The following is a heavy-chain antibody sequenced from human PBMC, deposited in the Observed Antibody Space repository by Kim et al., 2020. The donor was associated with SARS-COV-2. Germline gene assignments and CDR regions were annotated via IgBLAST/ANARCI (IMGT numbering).Heavy chain of an antibody. V-gene: IGHV1-3*01. CDR3: AGAMVRGVITPYAFDI. D-gene: IGHD3-10*01. CDR2: INAGNGNT. J-gene: IGHJ3*02. CDR1: GYTFTSYA. Sequence: ASVKVSCKASGYTFTSYAMHWVRQAPGQRLEWMGWINAGNGNTKYSQKFQGRVTITRDTSASTAYMELSSLRSEDTAVYYCAGAMVRGVITPYAFDIWGQGTMVTVSS.